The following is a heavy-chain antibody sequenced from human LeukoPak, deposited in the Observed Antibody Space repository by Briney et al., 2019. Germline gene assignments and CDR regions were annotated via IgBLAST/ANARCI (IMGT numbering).Heavy chain of an antibody. D-gene: IGHD3-10*01. CDR3: ARGGRRYYYGSGSSYLSYYYYGMDV. V-gene: IGHV1-69*01. Sequence: SLKLSCKASGVTFSCYAIRWVRQAPGQGLEWMGGIFSIFGTAIYAQTFKGRFTITADDSTSTAYLEMNSLRSEDTAGYYCARGGRRYYYGSGSSYLSYYYYGMDVWGQGTTVTVSS. CDR1: GVTFSCYA. CDR2: IFSIFGTA. J-gene: IGHJ6*02.